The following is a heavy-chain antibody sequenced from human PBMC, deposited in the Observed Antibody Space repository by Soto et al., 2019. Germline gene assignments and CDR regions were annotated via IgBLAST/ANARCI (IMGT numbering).Heavy chain of an antibody. CDR3: AHRASFKWFDP. CDR1: GFSLSTRGVG. CDR2: IYWDDDK. J-gene: IGHJ5*02. V-gene: IGHV2-5*02. Sequence: QITLKESGPTLVKPTETLTLTCTFSGFSLSTRGVGVGWIRQPPGKALEWLALIYWDDDKRYSPSLKNRLTITKDTSKNQVVLTMTNMEPVDTATYYCAHRASFKWFDPWGQGTLVTVSS.